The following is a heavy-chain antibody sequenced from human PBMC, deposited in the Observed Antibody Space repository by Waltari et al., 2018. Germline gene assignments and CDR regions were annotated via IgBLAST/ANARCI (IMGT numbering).Heavy chain of an antibody. V-gene: IGHV3-33*05. CDR1: VFTFSRYG. D-gene: IGHD3-16*02. J-gene: IGHJ3*01. CDR2: ISFTGSNT. CDR3: ARDIAFGGVIVMNEAFDF. Sequence: QLYLVESGGGVVQPGRSLRLSCAASVFTFSRYGMHWVRQPPGKGLHGVAVISFTGSNTYYADAGRGRFTISRDNSKNLLYLQMNSLRAEDTAVYYCARDIAFGGVIVMNEAFDFRGRGTTVTVSP.